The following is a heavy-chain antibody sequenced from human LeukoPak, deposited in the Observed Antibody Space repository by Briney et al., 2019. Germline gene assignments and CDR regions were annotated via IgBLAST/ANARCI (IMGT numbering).Heavy chain of an antibody. Sequence: GGSLRLSCAASGFTVSSNYMSWVRQAPGKGLEWVSVIYSGSSTYYADSVKGRFTISRDNSKNTLYLQMNSLRAEDTAVYYCARDRGSYGSLWSGYFSWGQGTLVTVSS. CDR3: ARDRGSYGSLWSGYFS. V-gene: IGHV3-66*01. D-gene: IGHD3-3*01. J-gene: IGHJ5*02. CDR1: GFTVSSNY. CDR2: IYSGSST.